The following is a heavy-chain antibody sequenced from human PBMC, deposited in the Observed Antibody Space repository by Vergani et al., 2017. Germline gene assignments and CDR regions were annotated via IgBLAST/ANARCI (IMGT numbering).Heavy chain of an antibody. CDR2: IIPNFGTA. CDR3: ASDTVVTGLGYYYYYMDV. J-gene: IGHJ6*03. CDR1: GGIFSSYA. Sequence: QVQLVQSGAEVKKPGSSVKVSCKASGGIFSSYAISWVRQAPGQGLEWMGGIIPNFGTANYAQKFQGRVTITADESTSTAYMELSSLRSEDTAVYYCASDTVVTGLGYYYYYMDVWGKGTTVTVSS. V-gene: IGHV1-69*01. D-gene: IGHD4-23*01.